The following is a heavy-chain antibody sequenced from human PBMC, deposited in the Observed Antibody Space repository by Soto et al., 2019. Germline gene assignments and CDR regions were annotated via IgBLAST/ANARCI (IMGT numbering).Heavy chain of an antibody. CDR3: AREEAAAGTSVDWFDP. CDR2: TYYRSKWYN. CDR1: GYSVSSNSAA. D-gene: IGHD6-13*01. Sequence: TLSLTCAISGYSVSSNSAAWNLIRQSPSIGLEWLGRTYYRSKWYNDYAVSVKSRITINPDTSKNQFSLQLNSVTPEDTAVYYCAREEAAAGTSVDWFDPWGQGTLVTVSS. J-gene: IGHJ5*02. V-gene: IGHV6-1*01.